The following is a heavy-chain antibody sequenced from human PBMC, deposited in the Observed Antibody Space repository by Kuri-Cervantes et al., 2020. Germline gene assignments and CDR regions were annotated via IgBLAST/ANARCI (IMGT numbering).Heavy chain of an antibody. CDR2: ISSSSSYI. J-gene: IGHJ6*03. D-gene: IGHD3-16*01. CDR1: GFTFSSYS. Sequence: GESLKISCAASGFTFSSYSMNWVRQAPGKGLEWVSSISSSSSYIYYADSVKGRFTISRDNAKNSLYLQMNSLRAEDTAVYYCARGGGDYYYYYTDVWGKGTTVTVSS. CDR3: ARGGGDYYYYYTDV. V-gene: IGHV3-21*01.